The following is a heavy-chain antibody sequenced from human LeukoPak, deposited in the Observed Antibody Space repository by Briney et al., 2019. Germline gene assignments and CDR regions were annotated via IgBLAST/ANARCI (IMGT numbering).Heavy chain of an antibody. CDR3: AREEGYDSSGYYYFYFDY. CDR2: ISAYNGNT. Sequence: ASVKDSCKASGYTFTSYGISWVRQAPGQGLEWMGWISAYNGNTNYAQKLQGRVTMTTDTSTSTAYMELRSLRSDDTAVYYCAREEGYDSSGYYYFYFDYWGQGTLVTVSS. J-gene: IGHJ4*02. CDR1: GYTFTSYG. V-gene: IGHV1-18*01. D-gene: IGHD3-22*01.